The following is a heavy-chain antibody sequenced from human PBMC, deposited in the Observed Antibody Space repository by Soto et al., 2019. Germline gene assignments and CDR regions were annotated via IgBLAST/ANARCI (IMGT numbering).Heavy chain of an antibody. Sequence: ASVKVSCKASGGTFSSYAISWVRQAPGQGLEWMGGIIPIFGTANYAQKFQGRVTITADESTSTAYMELSSLRSEDTAVYYCARDPGHQNYLRPDAFDIWGQETMVTVSS. CDR3: ARDPGHQNYLRPDAFDI. J-gene: IGHJ3*02. CDR2: IIPIFGTA. CDR1: GGTFSSYA. D-gene: IGHD1-7*01. V-gene: IGHV1-69*13.